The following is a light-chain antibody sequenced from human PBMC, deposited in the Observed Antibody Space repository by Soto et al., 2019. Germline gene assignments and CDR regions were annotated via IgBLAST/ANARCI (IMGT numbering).Light chain of an antibody. CDR3: SSYTSSSTPLV. Sequence: QSALTQPASVSGSPGQSMTISCTGTSNDVGGYNYVSWYQQHPGKAPKLMIYDVTNRPSGVSNRFSGSKSGNTASLTISGLQAEDEADYYCSSYTSSSTPLVFGGGTKLTVL. CDR2: DVT. CDR1: SNDVGGYNY. J-gene: IGLJ3*02. V-gene: IGLV2-14*01.